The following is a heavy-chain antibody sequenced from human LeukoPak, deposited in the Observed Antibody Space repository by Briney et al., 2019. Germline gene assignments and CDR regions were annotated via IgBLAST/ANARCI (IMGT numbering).Heavy chain of an antibody. CDR1: GFTFDDYA. D-gene: IGHD6-19*01. J-gene: IGHJ5*02. CDR2: ISWNSGSI. CDR3: AKGVRGSGWYPNWFDP. Sequence: GGSLRLSCAASGFTFDDYAMHWVRQAPGKGLEWVSGISWNSGSIGYADSVKGRFTISRDNAKNSLYLQMNSLRAEDTALYYCAKGVRGSGWYPNWFDPWGQEPWSPSPQ. V-gene: IGHV3-9*01.